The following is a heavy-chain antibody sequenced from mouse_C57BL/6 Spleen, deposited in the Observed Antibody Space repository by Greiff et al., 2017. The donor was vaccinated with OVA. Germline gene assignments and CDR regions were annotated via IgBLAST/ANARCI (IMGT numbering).Heavy chain of an antibody. J-gene: IGHJ2*01. CDR2: INPSTGGT. Sequence: EVQLVESGPELVKPGASVKISCKASGYSFTGYYMNWVQQSPEKSLEWIGEINPSTGGTTYNQKFKAKATLTVDKSTSTAYMQLKSLTSEVSAVYYCAREAILYYFDYWGQGTTLTVSS. V-gene: IGHV1-42*01. CDR3: AREAILYYFDY. CDR1: GYSFTGYY.